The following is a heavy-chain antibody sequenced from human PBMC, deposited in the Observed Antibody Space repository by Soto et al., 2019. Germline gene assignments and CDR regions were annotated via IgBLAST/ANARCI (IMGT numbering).Heavy chain of an antibody. Sequence: PGGSLRLSCAASGFTFSSYWMSWVRQAPGKGLEWVANIKQDGSEKYYVDSVKGRFTISRDNAKNSLYLQMNSLRAEDTAVYYCAREYSSSWYPLYFDYWGQGTLVTVSS. CDR3: AREYSSSWYPLYFDY. J-gene: IGHJ4*02. CDR1: GFTFSSYW. D-gene: IGHD6-13*01. CDR2: IKQDGSEK. V-gene: IGHV3-7*01.